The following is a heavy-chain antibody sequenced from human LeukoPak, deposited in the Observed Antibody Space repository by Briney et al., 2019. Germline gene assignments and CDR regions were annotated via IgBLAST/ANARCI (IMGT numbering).Heavy chain of an antibody. Sequence: GGSLRLSCAASGFTFSSYAMSWVRQAPGKGLEWVSGISGSGVSTYYADSVKGRVTISRDNSENTLFLQMNSLRVEDTAVYYCAKSCLDTYYDTLTGSDYWGQGTLVTVSS. CDR3: AKSCLDTYYDTLTGSDY. V-gene: IGHV3-23*01. CDR2: ISGSGVST. D-gene: IGHD3-9*01. CDR1: GFTFSSYA. J-gene: IGHJ4*02.